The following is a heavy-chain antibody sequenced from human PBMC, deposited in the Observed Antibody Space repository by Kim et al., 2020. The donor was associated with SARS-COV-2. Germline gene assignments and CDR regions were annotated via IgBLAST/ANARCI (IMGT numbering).Heavy chain of an antibody. CDR3: ARDWIVGATNLDY. D-gene: IGHD1-26*01. V-gene: IGHV1-46*01. J-gene: IGHJ4*02. Sequence: YAQKFQGRVTMTRDTSTSTVYMELSSLRSEDTAVYYCARDWIVGATNLDYWGQGTLVTVSS.